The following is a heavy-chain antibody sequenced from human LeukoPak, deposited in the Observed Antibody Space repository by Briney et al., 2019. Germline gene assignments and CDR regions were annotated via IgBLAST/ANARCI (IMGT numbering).Heavy chain of an antibody. D-gene: IGHD3-3*01. V-gene: IGHV4-59*01. Sequence: PSETLSLTCTVSGGSISSYYWSWIRQPPGKGLEWIGYIYYSGSTNYNPSLKSRVTISVDTSKNQFSLKLSSVTAADTAVYYCASHSLTDYDFWSGYNYWGQGTLVTVSS. CDR2: IYYSGST. CDR3: ASHSLTDYDFWSGYNY. CDR1: GGSISSYY. J-gene: IGHJ4*02.